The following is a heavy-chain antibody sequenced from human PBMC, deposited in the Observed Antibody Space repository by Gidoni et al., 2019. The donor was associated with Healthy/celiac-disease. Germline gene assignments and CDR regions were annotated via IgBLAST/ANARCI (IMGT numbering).Heavy chain of an antibody. CDR2: RKQDGSEK. CDR3: ARGYSGSYFGAFDI. V-gene: IGHV3-7*01. CDR1: GFPFGSYW. Sequence: EVQLVESGGGLVQPGGSLRISCAASGFPFGSYWMSWVRQAPGKGLEWGANRKQDGSEKYYVDSVKGRFTISRDNAKNSLYLQMNSLRAEDTAVYYCARGYSGSYFGAFDIWGQGTMVTVSS. J-gene: IGHJ3*02. D-gene: IGHD1-26*01.